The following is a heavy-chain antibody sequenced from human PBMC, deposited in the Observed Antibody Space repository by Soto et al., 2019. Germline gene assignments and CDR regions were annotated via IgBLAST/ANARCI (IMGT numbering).Heavy chain of an antibody. Sequence: SVKVSCKASGGTFSSYAISWVRLAPGQGLEWMGGIIPIFGTANYAQKFQGRVTITADKSTSTAYMELSSLRSEDTAVYYCARGLIEMATINAFDIWGQGTMVTVSS. CDR1: GGTFSSYA. CDR2: IIPIFGTA. D-gene: IGHD5-12*01. CDR3: ARGLIEMATINAFDI. V-gene: IGHV1-69*06. J-gene: IGHJ3*02.